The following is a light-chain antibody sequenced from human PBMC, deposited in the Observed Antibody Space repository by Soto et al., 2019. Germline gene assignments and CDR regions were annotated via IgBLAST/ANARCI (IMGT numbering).Light chain of an antibody. CDR2: EVS. J-gene: IGLJ2*01. CDR3: ASYTSSSTSVI. CDR1: SSDVGGYKY. Sequence: QSALTQPASVSGSPGQSITISCTGTSSDVGGYKYVSWYQQHPDKAPKLIIFEVSNRPSGISSRFSGSKSGNTASLTISGLQAEEEAVYFCASYTSSSTSVIFGRGTKVPVL. V-gene: IGLV2-14*01.